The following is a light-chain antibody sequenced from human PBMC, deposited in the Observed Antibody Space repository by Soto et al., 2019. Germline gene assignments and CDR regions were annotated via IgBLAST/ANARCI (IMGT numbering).Light chain of an antibody. Sequence: IQLTHSPSSLSASVGDRVTITCRASQVISSYLAWYQQKPGKAPKLLIYAASTLQSGVPSRFSGSASGTDFTLTISSLQTEDFAVYYCQQLNDYPLSFGGGTKVEIK. V-gene: IGKV1-9*01. CDR1: QVISSY. J-gene: IGKJ4*01. CDR3: QQLNDYPLS. CDR2: AAS.